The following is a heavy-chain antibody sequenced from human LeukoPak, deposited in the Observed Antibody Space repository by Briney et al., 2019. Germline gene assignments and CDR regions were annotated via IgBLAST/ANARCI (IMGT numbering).Heavy chain of an antibody. J-gene: IGHJ4*02. D-gene: IGHD3-10*01. CDR2: ISYDGSNK. CDR1: GFTFSSYA. CDR3: ARGPWFPPESYFDY. V-gene: IGHV3-30*04. Sequence: GGSLRLSCAASGFTFSSYAMHWVRQAPGKGLEWVAVISYDGSNKYYADSVKGRFTISRDNSKNTLYLQMNSLRAEDTAVYYCARGPWFPPESYFDYWGQGTLVTVSS.